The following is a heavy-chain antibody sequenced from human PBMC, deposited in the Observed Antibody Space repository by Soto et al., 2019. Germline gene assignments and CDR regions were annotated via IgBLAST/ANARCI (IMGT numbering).Heavy chain of an antibody. J-gene: IGHJ4*02. CDR3: ARGLHDYDNTGYHPAYFDS. CDR1: GGTFSSSD. V-gene: IGHV1-69*01. Sequence: QVQLVQSGAEVKKPGSSVKVSCEASGGTFSSSDINWVRQAPGQGLEWMGGIIPIFSPAKYAQKFQGRVTITSDESTSTAYMELTSLTFDDTAVYYCARGLHDYDNTGYHPAYFDSWGQGTLVTVSS. D-gene: IGHD3-22*01. CDR2: IIPIFSPA.